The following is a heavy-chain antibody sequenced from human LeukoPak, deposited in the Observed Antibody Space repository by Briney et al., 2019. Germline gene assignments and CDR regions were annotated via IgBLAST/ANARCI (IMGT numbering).Heavy chain of an antibody. J-gene: IGHJ4*02. CDR1: GGSISSYY. CDR3: ARQSVMVRGVITD. V-gene: IGHV4-59*08. D-gene: IGHD3-10*01. CDR2: IYYSGST. Sequence: SETLSLTCTVSGGSISSYYWSWIRQPPGKGLEWIGYIYYSGSTNYSPSLKSRVTISVDTSKNQFSLKLSSVTAADTAVYYCARQSVMVRGVITDWGQGTLVTVSS.